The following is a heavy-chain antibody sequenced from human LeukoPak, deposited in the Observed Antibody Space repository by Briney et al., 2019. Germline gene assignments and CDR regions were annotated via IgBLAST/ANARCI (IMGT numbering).Heavy chain of an antibody. CDR2: ISGSGGST. J-gene: IGHJ4*02. V-gene: IGHV3-23*01. Sequence: GGSLRLSCAASGFTFTNYTMHWVRQAPGKGLEWVSGISGSGGSTYYADSVKGRFTISRDNSKNMLYLQMNSLRAEDTAVYYCAKDNYGSSVYWGQGTLVTVSS. CDR3: AKDNYGSSVY. D-gene: IGHD3-10*01. CDR1: GFTFTNYT.